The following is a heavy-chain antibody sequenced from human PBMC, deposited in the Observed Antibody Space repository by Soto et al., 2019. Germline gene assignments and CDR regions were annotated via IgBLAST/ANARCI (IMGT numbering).Heavy chain of an antibody. V-gene: IGHV4-34*01. J-gene: IGHJ6*02. Sequence: SETLSLTSAVYCGSFSGYYWSWIRQPPGKGLEWIGEINHSGSTNYNPSLKSRVTISVDTSKNQFSLKLSSVTAADTAVYYCARDKEGCSGGSCYAADYYGMDVWGQGTTVTVSS. CDR2: INHSGST. CDR1: CGSFSGYY. CDR3: ARDKEGCSGGSCYAADYYGMDV. D-gene: IGHD2-15*01.